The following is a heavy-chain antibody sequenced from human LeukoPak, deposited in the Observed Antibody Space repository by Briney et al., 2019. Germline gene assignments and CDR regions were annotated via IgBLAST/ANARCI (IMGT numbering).Heavy chain of an antibody. CDR1: GYTFTSYG. J-gene: IGHJ4*02. Sequence: ASVKVSCKASGYTFTSYGISWVRQAPGQGLEWMGWISAYNGNINYAQKLQGRVTMTTDTSTSTAYMELRSLRSDDTAVYYCARAHYERPYYYGSGSPDYWGQGTLVTVSS. V-gene: IGHV1-18*01. CDR3: ARAHYERPYYYGSGSPDY. CDR2: ISAYNGNI. D-gene: IGHD3-10*01.